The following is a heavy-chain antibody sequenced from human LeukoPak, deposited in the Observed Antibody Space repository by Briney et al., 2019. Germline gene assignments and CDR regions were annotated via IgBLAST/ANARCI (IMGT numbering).Heavy chain of an antibody. Sequence: SETLSLTCAVSGGSISTYNGWSWVRQPPGKGLEWIGEIFYSGSINYNPSLKSRVTLSLDKSKNQFSLQLSSVTAADTAMYYCAKTHSHFPPYFDYWGQGTLVIVSS. J-gene: IGHJ4*02. D-gene: IGHD4-11*01. CDR2: IFYSGSI. CDR1: GGSISTYNG. V-gene: IGHV4-4*02. CDR3: AKTHSHFPPYFDY.